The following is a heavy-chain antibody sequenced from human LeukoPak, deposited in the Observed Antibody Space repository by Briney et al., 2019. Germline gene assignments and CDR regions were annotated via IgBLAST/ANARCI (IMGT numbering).Heavy chain of an antibody. V-gene: IGHV3-11*01. CDR1: GFTFSDYY. CDR2: ISSSGSTI. J-gene: IGHJ4*02. Sequence: GGSLRLSCAASGFTFSDYYMSWIRQAPGKGLEWVSYISSSGSTIYYADSVKGRFTISRDNAKNSLYLQMNSLRAEDTAVYYCAKDRKYCSGGSCYVLDYWGQGTLVTVSS. D-gene: IGHD2-15*01. CDR3: AKDRKYCSGGSCYVLDY.